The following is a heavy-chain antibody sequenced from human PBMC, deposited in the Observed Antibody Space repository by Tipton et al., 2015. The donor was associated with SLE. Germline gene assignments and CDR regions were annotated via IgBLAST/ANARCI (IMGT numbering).Heavy chain of an antibody. V-gene: IGHV4-31*11. CDR1: GYPIGSTYY. Sequence: TLSLTCAVSGYPIGSTYYWDWIRQHPGKGLECIGYIYYSGSTYYNPSLNSRLTISVDTSKNQFSLKLSSVTAADTAVYYCARRVVTPSYYYMDVWGKGTTVTVSS. CDR2: IYYSGST. J-gene: IGHJ6*03. D-gene: IGHD2-21*02. CDR3: ARRVVTPSYYYMDV.